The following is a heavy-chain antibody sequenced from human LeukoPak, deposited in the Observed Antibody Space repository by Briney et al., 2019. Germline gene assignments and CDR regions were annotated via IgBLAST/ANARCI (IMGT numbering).Heavy chain of an antibody. Sequence: ASVKVSCKASGYTFTGYYMHWVRQAPGQGLEWMGWISAYNGNTNYAQKLQGRVTMTTDTSTSTAYMELRSLRSDDTAVYYCARGGGDIVVVPAAWVNWFDPWGQGTLVTVSS. CDR1: GYTFTGYY. CDR2: ISAYNGNT. J-gene: IGHJ5*02. V-gene: IGHV1-18*04. D-gene: IGHD2-2*01. CDR3: ARGGGDIVVVPAAWVNWFDP.